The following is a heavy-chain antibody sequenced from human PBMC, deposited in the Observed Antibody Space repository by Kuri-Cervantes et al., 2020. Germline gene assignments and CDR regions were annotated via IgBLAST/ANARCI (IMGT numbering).Heavy chain of an antibody. Sequence: GGSLRLSCAASGFTFDDYAMHWVRQAPGKGLEWVSGISWNSGSIGYADSVKGRFTISRDNAKNSLYLQMNSLRAEDTALYYCAKDQNHKYSSGRNDAFDIWGQGTMVTV. V-gene: IGHV3-9*01. CDR3: AKDQNHKYSSGRNDAFDI. CDR1: GFTFDDYA. J-gene: IGHJ3*02. CDR2: ISWNSGSI. D-gene: IGHD6-19*01.